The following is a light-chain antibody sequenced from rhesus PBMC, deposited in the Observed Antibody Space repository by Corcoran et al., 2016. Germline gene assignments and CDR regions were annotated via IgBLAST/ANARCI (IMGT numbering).Light chain of an antibody. V-gene: IGKV3-35*01. CDR3: QQESNWPRT. CDR1: QSVSRT. Sequence: EMVMTQSPATLSLSPGERATLSCRASQSVSRTLAWYQQKPGQAPRLLIYDASNRVTGIPERFSGSGSGTDFTLTISSLEPEDVGVYYCQQESNWPRTFGQGTKVEIK. CDR2: DAS. J-gene: IGKJ1*01.